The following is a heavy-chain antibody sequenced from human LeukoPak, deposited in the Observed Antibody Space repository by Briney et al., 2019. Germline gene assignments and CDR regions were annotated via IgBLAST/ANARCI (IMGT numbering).Heavy chain of an antibody. V-gene: IGHV3-9*03. CDR3: AKERNGELDY. D-gene: IGHD4-17*01. CDR2: ISWNSGSI. J-gene: IGHJ4*02. CDR1: GFTFDDYA. Sequence: PGGSLRPSCAASGFTFDDYAMHWVRQAPGKGLEWVLGISWNSGSIGYADSVKGRFTISRDNAKNSLYLQMNSLRAEDMALYYCAKERNGELDYWGQGTLVTVSP.